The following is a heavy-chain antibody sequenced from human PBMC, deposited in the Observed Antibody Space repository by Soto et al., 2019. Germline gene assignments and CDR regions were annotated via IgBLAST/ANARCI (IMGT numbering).Heavy chain of an antibody. D-gene: IGHD2-15*01. CDR2: IWYDGSNK. CDR3: ARDRFCHGGSCYPPDY. J-gene: IGHJ4*02. Sequence: QVQLVESGGGVVQPGGSLRLSCAASGFSFSNFGMHWVRQAPGKGLEWLAIIWYDGSNKFYADSVRGRFTISRDNSENTLYWEMNSLRAEDTGVYYCARDRFCHGGSCYPPDYWGQGTPVTVSS. CDR1: GFSFSNFG. V-gene: IGHV3-33*01.